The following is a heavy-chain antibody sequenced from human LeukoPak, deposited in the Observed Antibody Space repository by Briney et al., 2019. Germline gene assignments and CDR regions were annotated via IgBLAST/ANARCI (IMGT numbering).Heavy chain of an antibody. CDR1: GFTFSSYW. CDR2: IKQDGSEK. CDR3: AREKSDYYYYYGMDV. Sequence: GGSLRLSCAASGFTFSSYWMSWVRQAPGKGLEWVANIKQDGSEKYYVDSVKGRFTISRDNAKNSLYLQMNSLRAEDTAVYYCAREKSDYYYYYGMDVWGQGTTVTVPS. V-gene: IGHV3-7*01. J-gene: IGHJ6*02.